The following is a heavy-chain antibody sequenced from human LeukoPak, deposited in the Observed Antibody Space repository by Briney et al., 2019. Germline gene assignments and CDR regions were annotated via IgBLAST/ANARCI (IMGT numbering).Heavy chain of an antibody. CDR1: GFSFSDHW. CDR2: ISSTTRSI. CDR3: ARLTHSSGSYLFDC. J-gene: IGHJ4*02. Sequence: PGGSLRLSCVASGFSFSDHWMNWVRQAPGKGLEWVAYISSTTRSIYYADSVKGRFTISRDNAKNSLYLQMNSLRADDTAVYHCARLTHSSGSYLFDCWGRGTLVTVSS. V-gene: IGHV3-48*04. D-gene: IGHD6-19*01.